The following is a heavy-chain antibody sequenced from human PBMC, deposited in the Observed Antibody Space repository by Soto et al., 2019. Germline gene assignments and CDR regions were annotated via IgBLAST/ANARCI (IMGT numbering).Heavy chain of an antibody. D-gene: IGHD4-17*01. Sequence: EVQLVESGGGLVQPGRSLRLSCAASGFTFDDYAMHWVRQGPGKGLELVSSISWNSGNLGYAESVKGRFTISRDNAKNSLYLQMNSLRGEYTALYYCAKGASTTVFAFNDYWGQGTLVTVSS. CDR2: ISWNSGNL. J-gene: IGHJ4*02. V-gene: IGHV3-9*01. CDR3: AKGASTTVFAFNDY. CDR1: GFTFDDYA.